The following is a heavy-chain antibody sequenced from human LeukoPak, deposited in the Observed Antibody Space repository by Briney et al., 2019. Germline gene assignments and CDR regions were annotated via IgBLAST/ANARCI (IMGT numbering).Heavy chain of an antibody. J-gene: IGHJ4*02. V-gene: IGHV4-34*01. CDR3: ARSLRNYDYVWGSYRYGQYFDY. D-gene: IGHD3-16*02. CDR1: GGSFSGCY. Sequence: SETLSLTCAVYGGSFSGCYWSWIRKPPGKGLEWIGEINHSGSTNYNPSLKSRVTISVDTSKNQFSLKLSSVTAADTAVYYCARSLRNYDYVWGSYRYGQYFDYWGQGTLVTVSS. CDR2: INHSGST.